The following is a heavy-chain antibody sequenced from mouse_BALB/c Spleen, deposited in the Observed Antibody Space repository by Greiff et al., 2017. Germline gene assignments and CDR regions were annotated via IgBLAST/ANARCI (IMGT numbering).Heavy chain of an antibody. V-gene: IGHV5-17*02. D-gene: IGHD2-1*01. CDR3: ARGGKFAMDY. Sequence: EVKLMESGGGLVKPGGSRKLSCAASGFTFSSFGMHWVRQAPEKGLEWVAYISSGSSTIYYADTVKGRFTISRDNPKNTLFLQMTSLRSEDTAMYYCARGGKFAMDYWGQGTSVTVSS. CDR1: GFTFSSFG. J-gene: IGHJ4*01. CDR2: ISSGSSTI.